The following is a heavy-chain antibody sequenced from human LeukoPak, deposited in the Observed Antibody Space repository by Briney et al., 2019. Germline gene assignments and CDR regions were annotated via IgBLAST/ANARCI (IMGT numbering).Heavy chain of an antibody. Sequence: GASVKVSCKASGHTFTGYYIHWVRQAPGQGLEWMGWINPNSGGTKYAQKFQGRVTMTRDTSISTAYMDLSRLRSDDTAVYYCARNLWFGESSDAFDMWGQGTMVTVSS. V-gene: IGHV1-2*02. CDR2: INPNSGGT. D-gene: IGHD3-10*01. CDR3: ARNLWFGESSDAFDM. CDR1: GHTFTGYY. J-gene: IGHJ3*02.